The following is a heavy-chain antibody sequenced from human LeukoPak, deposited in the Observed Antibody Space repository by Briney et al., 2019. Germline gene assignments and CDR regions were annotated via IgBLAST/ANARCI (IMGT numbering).Heavy chain of an antibody. CDR3: ARGDGGNSAFDY. V-gene: IGHV3-11*05. D-gene: IGHD4-23*01. CDR1: GFTFSDYY. Sequence: GGSLRLSCAASGFTFSDYYMSWIRQTPEKGLVWVSYISWNSYYTDYADSVKGRFTISRDNAKTSLYLHMNSLRAEDTAVYYCARGDGGNSAFDYWGQGNLVTVSS. J-gene: IGHJ4*02. CDR2: ISWNSYYT.